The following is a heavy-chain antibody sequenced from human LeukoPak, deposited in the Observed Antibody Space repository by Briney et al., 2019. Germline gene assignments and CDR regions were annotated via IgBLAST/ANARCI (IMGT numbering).Heavy chain of an antibody. CDR2: ISYDGSTE. J-gene: IGHJ4*02. CDR1: GFAFSSYG. V-gene: IGHV3-30*18. CDR3: AKETYSTSWQLDS. D-gene: IGHD2-2*01. Sequence: GSLRLSCAASGFAFSSYGVHWVRQAPGKGLEWVAVISYDGSTEYYIDSVKGRFTISRDNSKNTRYLQMNSLRAEDTAVYYCAKETYSTSWQLDSWGQGTLVTVSS.